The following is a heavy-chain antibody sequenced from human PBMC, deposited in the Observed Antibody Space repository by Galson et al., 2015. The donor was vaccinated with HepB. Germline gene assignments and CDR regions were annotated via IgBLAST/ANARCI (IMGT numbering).Heavy chain of an antibody. Sequence: SLRLSCAASGFTFRFYAMSWVRQAPGKGLEWVSAISGSGGTTYYADSVKGRFTISRDNSKNTLYLQMNSLRAEDTAVYYCANGYVDAAMGPYWGQGTLVTVSS. CDR1: GFTFRFYA. CDR3: ANGYVDAAMGPY. J-gene: IGHJ4*02. CDR2: ISGSGGTT. V-gene: IGHV3-23*01. D-gene: IGHD5-18*01.